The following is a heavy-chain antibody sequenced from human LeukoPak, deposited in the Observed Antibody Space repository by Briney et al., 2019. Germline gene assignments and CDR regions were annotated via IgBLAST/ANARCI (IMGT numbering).Heavy chain of an antibody. V-gene: IGHV1-69*13. Sequence: GASVKVSCKASGGTFSSYAISWVRQAPGQGLEWMGGIIPIFGTANYAQKFQGRVTITADESTSTAYMELSSLRSEDTAVYYCARVPSGTMVRGVIKNWFDPWGQGTLVTVSP. CDR3: ARVPSGTMVRGVIKNWFDP. D-gene: IGHD3-10*01. CDR2: IIPIFGTA. CDR1: GGTFSSYA. J-gene: IGHJ5*02.